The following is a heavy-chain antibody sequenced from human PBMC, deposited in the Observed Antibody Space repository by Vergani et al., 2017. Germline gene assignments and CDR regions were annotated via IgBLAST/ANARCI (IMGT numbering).Heavy chain of an antibody. V-gene: IGHV2-26*01. J-gene: IGHJ5*02. CDR2: IFSNDEK. Sequence: QITLKESGPTLVKPTQTLTLTCTFSGFSLTTRGVAVGWIRQPPGKALEWLAHIFSNDEKSYSTSLKSRLTISKDTSKSQVVLTMTNMDPVDTATYYCARIAWYNWNGDWFDPWGQGTLVTVSS. D-gene: IGHD1-1*01. CDR1: GFSLTTRGVA. CDR3: ARIAWYNWNGDWFDP.